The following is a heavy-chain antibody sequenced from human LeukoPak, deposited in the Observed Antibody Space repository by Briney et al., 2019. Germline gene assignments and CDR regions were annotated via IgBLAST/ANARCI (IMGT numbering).Heavy chain of an antibody. CDR2: INPNSGGT. D-gene: IGHD6-19*01. V-gene: IGHV1-2*02. J-gene: IGHJ4*02. CDR1: GYTFTGYY. Sequence: GASVKVSCKASGYTFTGYYMHWVRPAPGQGLEWMGWINPNSGGTNYAQKFQGRVTMTRDTSISTAYMELSRLRSDDTAVYYCARDGVYSSGWYGDYWGQGTLVTVSS. CDR3: ARDGVYSSGWYGDY.